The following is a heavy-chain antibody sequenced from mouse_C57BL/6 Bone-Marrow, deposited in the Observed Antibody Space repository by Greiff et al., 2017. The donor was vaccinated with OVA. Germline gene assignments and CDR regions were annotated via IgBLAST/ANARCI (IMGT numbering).Heavy chain of an antibody. V-gene: IGHV5-6*01. Sequence: DVQLVESGGDLVKPGGSLKLSCAASGFTFSSYGMSWVRQTPDKRLEWVATISSGGSYTYYPDSVKGRFTISRDNAKNTLYLQMSSLKSEDTAMYYCARAGVYYSNYVDYWGQGTTLTVSS. J-gene: IGHJ2*01. D-gene: IGHD2-5*01. CDR1: GFTFSSYG. CDR3: ARAGVYYSNYVDY. CDR2: ISSGGSYT.